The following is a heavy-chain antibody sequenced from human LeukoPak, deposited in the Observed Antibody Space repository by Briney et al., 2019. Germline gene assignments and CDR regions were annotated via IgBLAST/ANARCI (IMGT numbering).Heavy chain of an antibody. CDR2: ISAYNGNT. CDR3: ARAIVGATQGYFDY. D-gene: IGHD1-26*01. J-gene: IGHJ4*02. V-gene: IGHV1-18*01. Sequence: ASVKVSCKASGGTFSSYAISWVRQAPGQGLEWMGWISAYNGNTNYAQKLQGRVTMTTDTSTSTAYMELRSLRSDDTAVYYCARAIVGATQGYFDYWGQGTLVTVSS. CDR1: GGTFSSYA.